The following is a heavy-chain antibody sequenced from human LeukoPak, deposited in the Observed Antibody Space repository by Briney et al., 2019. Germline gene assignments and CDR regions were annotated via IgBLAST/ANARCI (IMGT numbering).Heavy chain of an antibody. D-gene: IGHD3-22*01. CDR1: GFSSGDYA. J-gene: IGHJ3*01. CDR3: SRVPIRTVTVVIVVRGQDVFDV. V-gene: IGHV3-49*03. CDR2: IRSKAYGGRP. Sequence: GGSLRLSCTASGFSSGDYAMTWFRQAPEKGLEWVGFIRSKAYGGRPEYAASVKGRFTISRDDSKNTAYLQMNSLTTDDTAVYYCSRVPIRTVTVVIVVRGQDVFDVWGQGTMVTVSS.